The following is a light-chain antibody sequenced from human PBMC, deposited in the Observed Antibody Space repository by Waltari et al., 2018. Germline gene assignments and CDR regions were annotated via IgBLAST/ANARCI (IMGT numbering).Light chain of an antibody. CDR2: EVT. CDR1: SSDIGGYNY. CDR3: SSYSYSRGTLVI. V-gene: IGLV2-14*01. Sequence: QSALTQPASVSGSPGQSITISCTGTSSDIGGYNYVSWYQQHPGKAPELIIFEVTNRPSGVSHLFTGSKSANTASLTISALQADDEADYYCSSYSYSRGTLVIFGGGTRLTVL. J-gene: IGLJ2*01.